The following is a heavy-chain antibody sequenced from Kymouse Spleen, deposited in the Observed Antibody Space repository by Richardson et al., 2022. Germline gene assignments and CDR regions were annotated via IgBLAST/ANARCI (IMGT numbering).Heavy chain of an antibody. CDR2: IWYDGSNK. CDR3: ARGDSSPYGMDV. V-gene: IGHV3-33*01. J-gene: IGHJ6*02. Sequence: QVQLVESGGGVVQPGRSLRLSCAASGFTFSSYGMHWVRQAPGKGLEWVAVIWYDGSNKYYADSVKGRFTISRDNSKNTLYLQMNSLRAEDTAVYYCARGDSSPYGMDVWGQGTTVTVSS. D-gene: IGHD6-13*01,IGHD6-25*01,IGHD6-6*01. CDR1: GFTFSSYG.